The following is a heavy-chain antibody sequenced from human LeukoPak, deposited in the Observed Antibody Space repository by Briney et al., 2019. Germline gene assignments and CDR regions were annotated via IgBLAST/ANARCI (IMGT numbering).Heavy chain of an antibody. Sequence: SETLSLTCTVSGGSIRNYYWSWIRQTPGQGLEWIGYVYNGGSTNYNPSLRGRVTISVDTSKSQFSLRLTSVTAADTAVYFCARFPGILMPLDYWGQGILVTISS. V-gene: IGHV4-59*01. CDR3: ARFPGILMPLDY. CDR2: VYNGGST. J-gene: IGHJ4*02. CDR1: GGSIRNYY. D-gene: IGHD1-1*01.